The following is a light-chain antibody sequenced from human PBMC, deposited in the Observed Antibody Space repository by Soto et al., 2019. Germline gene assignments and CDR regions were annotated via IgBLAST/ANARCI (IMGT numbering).Light chain of an antibody. CDR1: QSVQTW. Sequence: IQLTQSPSTLSASVGDRVTITCRASQSVQTWLAWFQQKPGKAPKLLIYKATTLETGVPSRFGGSGSETEFTLTISDLQPDDLGTYYCQQYNNYFTFGQGTKVDIK. J-gene: IGKJ1*01. V-gene: IGKV1-5*03. CDR3: QQYNNYFT. CDR2: KAT.